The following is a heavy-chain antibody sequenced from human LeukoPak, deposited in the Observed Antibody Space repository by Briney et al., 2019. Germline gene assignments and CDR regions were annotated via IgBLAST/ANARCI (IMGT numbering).Heavy chain of an antibody. J-gene: IGHJ4*02. CDR3: ARVTDKTTAFDY. V-gene: IGHV3-74*01. Sequence: PGGSLRLSCAASGFTFSSYWMSWVRQAPGKGLVWVSRINSDGSSTSYADSVKGRFTISRDNAKNTLYLQMNSLRAEDTAVYYCARVTDKTTAFDYWGQGTLVTVSS. CDR2: INSDGSST. D-gene: IGHD4-11*01. CDR1: GFTFSSYW.